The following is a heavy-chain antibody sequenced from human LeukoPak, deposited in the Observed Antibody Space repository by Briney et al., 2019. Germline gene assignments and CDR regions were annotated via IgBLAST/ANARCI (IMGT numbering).Heavy chain of an antibody. CDR1: GFTFSSYG. Sequence: GGSLRLSCAASGFTFSSYGMHWVRQAPGKGLEWVAVISYDGSNKYYADSVKGRFTISRDNSKNTLYLQMNSLRAEDTAVYYCAKDRRRDGYKGYYFDYWGQGTLVTVSS. D-gene: IGHD5-24*01. CDR2: ISYDGSNK. V-gene: IGHV3-30*18. CDR3: AKDRRRDGYKGYYFDY. J-gene: IGHJ4*02.